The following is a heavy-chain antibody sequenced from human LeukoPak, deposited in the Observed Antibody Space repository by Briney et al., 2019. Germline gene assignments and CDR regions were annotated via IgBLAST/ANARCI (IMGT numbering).Heavy chain of an antibody. J-gene: IGHJ3*02. Sequence: GGSLRLSCAASGFTVSSNYMSWVRQGPGKGLEWGSVIYSGGSTYYADSVKGRFTISRDNSKNTLYLQMNSLRAEDTAVYYCARDKERAQGIWGQGTMVTVSP. CDR1: GFTVSSNY. D-gene: IGHD5-24*01. CDR3: ARDKERAQGI. V-gene: IGHV3-66*02. CDR2: IYSGGST.